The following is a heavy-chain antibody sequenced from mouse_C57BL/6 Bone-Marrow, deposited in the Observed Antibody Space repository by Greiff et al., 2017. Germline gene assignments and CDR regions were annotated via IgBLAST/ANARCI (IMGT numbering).Heavy chain of an antibody. J-gene: IGHJ2*01. V-gene: IGHV1-55*01. Sequence: VQLQQPGAELVKPGASVKMSCKASGYTFTSYWITWVKQRPGQGLEWIGDIYPGSGSTNYNEKFKSKATLTVATSSSTAYMQLSSLTSEDSAVYYCAREVLDYWGQGTTLTVSS. CDR3: AREVLDY. CDR1: GYTFTSYW. CDR2: IYPGSGST.